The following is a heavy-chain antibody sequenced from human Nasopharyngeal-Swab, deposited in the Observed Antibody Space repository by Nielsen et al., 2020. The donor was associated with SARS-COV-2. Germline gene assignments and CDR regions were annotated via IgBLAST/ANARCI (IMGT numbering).Heavy chain of an antibody. V-gene: IGHV4-34*01. CDR3: ARGAAGYYDSSGYPYFDY. D-gene: IGHD3-22*01. CDR1: GGSFSGYY. Sequence: SQTLSLTCAVYGGSFSGYYWSWIRQPPGKGLEWIGEINHSGSTNYNPSLKSRVAISLGTSKNQFSLKLSSVTAADTAVYYCARGAAGYYDSSGYPYFDYWGQGTLVTVSS. J-gene: IGHJ4*02. CDR2: INHSGST.